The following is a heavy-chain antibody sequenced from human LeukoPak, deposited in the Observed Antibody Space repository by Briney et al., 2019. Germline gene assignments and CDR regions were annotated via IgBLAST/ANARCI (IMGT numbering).Heavy chain of an antibody. CDR2: IDHSGST. J-gene: IGHJ4*02. Sequence: SETLSLTCAVYGGSFSGYYWSWIRQPPGKGLGWIGEIDHSGSTNYNPSLKSRVTISVDTSKNQFSLKLSSVTAADTAVYYCARGLPGYTDYWGQGTLVTVSS. CDR1: GGSFSGYY. CDR3: ARGLPGYTDY. V-gene: IGHV4-34*01. D-gene: IGHD3-16*02.